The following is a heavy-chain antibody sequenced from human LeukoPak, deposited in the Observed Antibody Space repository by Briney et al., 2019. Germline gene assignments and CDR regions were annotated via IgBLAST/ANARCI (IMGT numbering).Heavy chain of an antibody. CDR1: GFTFSNYG. CDR3: ARGRSITLLRGVAMSDGFDI. Sequence: PGGSLKLSCAASGFTFSNYGMNWVRQAPGKGLEWVSFTDTSGNYIYYGDSVKGRFTISRDNAKNLVFLQMNGLRAEDTAVYYCARGRSITLLRGVAMSDGFDIWGQGAMVAVSS. J-gene: IGHJ3*02. V-gene: IGHV3-21*01. D-gene: IGHD3-10*01. CDR2: TDTSGNYI.